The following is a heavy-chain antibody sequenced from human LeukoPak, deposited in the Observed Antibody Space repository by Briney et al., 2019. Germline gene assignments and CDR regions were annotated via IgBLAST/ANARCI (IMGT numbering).Heavy chain of an antibody. V-gene: IGHV3-30-3*01. J-gene: IGHJ5*02. CDR2: ISYDGSNK. CDR3: ARDPRITMIVVVIPPWFDP. CDR1: GVTFSSYA. Sequence: GGSLRLSCAASGVTFSSYAMHWVRQAPGKGLEWVAVISYDGSNKYYADSVKGRFTISRDNSKNTLYLQMNSLRAEDTAVYYCARDPRITMIVVVIPPWFDPWGQGTLVTVSS. D-gene: IGHD3-22*01.